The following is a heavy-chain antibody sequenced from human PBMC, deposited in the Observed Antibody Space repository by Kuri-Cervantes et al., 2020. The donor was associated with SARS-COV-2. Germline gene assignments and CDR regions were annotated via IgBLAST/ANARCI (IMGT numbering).Heavy chain of an antibody. CDR3: ARGWSGYSLDPPHFDY. CDR2: INPNSGGT. V-gene: IGHV1-2*02. D-gene: IGHD3-3*01. Sequence: ASVKVSCKASGYTFTGYYMHWVRQAPGQGLEWMGWINPNSGGTNYAQKFQGRVTMTRDTLISTAYMELSRLRSDDTAVYYCARGWSGYSLDPPHFDYWGQGTLVTVSS. J-gene: IGHJ4*02. CDR1: GYTFTGYY.